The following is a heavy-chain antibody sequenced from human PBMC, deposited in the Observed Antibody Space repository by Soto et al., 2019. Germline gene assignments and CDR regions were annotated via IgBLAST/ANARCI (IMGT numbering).Heavy chain of an antibody. V-gene: IGHV1-18*01. Sequence: ASVKVSCKASGYTFTSYGISWVRQAPGQGLEWMGWISAYNGNTNYAQKLQGRVTMTTDTSTSTAYMELRSLRSDDTAVYYCARDFAHYYDSSDPPFDYWGQGTLVTVSS. CDR3: ARDFAHYYDSSDPPFDY. CDR1: GYTFTSYG. D-gene: IGHD3-22*01. J-gene: IGHJ4*02. CDR2: ISAYNGNT.